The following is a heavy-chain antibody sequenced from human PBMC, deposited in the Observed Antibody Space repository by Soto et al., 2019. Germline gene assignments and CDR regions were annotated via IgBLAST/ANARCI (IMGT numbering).Heavy chain of an antibody. CDR2: IIPIHGTT. Sequence: QMEQSGAEVRKPGSSVKVSCKPSGGSLTSYPMAWVRQAPGQGFEWMGGIIPIHGTTDYAQKFQGRVTITAEESTNRATLALTGLTSEDTAVYYCARGWGLVSWGQGTLVTVSS. CDR3: ARGWGLVS. J-gene: IGHJ4*02. CDR1: GGSLTSYP. D-gene: IGHD3-16*01. V-gene: IGHV1-69*01.